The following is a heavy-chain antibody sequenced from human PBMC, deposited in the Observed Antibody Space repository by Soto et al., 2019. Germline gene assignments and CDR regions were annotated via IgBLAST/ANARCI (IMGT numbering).Heavy chain of an antibody. V-gene: IGHV4-31*03. Sequence: SETLSLTCTVTGGSINSGSYYWSWIRQHPGKGLEWIGNINYSGSTYYNPSLKSRVLMSVDASQNQFFLKLSSVTAADTAVYYCARGGLWAAANIRPTQAEYFQHWGQGTLVTVSS. CDR1: GGSINSGSYY. CDR3: ARGGLWAAANIRPTQAEYFQH. D-gene: IGHD6-13*01. CDR2: INYSGST. J-gene: IGHJ1*01.